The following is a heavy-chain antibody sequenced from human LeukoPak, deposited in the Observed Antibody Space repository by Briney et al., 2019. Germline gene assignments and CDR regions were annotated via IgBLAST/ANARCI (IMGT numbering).Heavy chain of an antibody. D-gene: IGHD2-2*01. J-gene: IGHJ5*02. CDR2: IIPIFGTA. Sequence: SVKVSCKASGGTFSSYAISWVRRAPGQGLEWMGGIIPIFGTANYAQKFQGRVTITADESTSTAYMELSSLRSEDTAVYYCARAQDVVVPAAMTWFDPWGQGTLVTVSS. V-gene: IGHV1-69*13. CDR3: ARAQDVVVPAAMTWFDP. CDR1: GGTFSSYA.